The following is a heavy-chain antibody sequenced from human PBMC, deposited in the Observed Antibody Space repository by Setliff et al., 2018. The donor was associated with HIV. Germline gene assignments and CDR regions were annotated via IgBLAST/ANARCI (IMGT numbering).Heavy chain of an antibody. Sequence: LSETLSLTCIVSGGSISSYYWSWIRQPPGKGLEWIGYIYYSGSTNYNPSLKNRVTISIDTSKKQFSLNLSSVIAADTAVYYCARDAGGSVGNYYFDYWGQGTLVTVSS. V-gene: IGHV4-59*01. CDR2: IYYSGST. CDR3: ARDAGGSVGNYYFDY. J-gene: IGHJ4*02. CDR1: GGSISSYY. D-gene: IGHD2-15*01.